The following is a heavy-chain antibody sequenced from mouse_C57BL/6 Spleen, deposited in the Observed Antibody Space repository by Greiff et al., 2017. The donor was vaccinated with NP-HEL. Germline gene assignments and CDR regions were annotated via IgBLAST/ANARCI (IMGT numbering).Heavy chain of an antibody. CDR3: ARRIYDGYYYYFDY. CDR1: GFTFSSYG. CDR2: ISSGGSYT. Sequence: EVKLEESGGDLVKPGGSLKLSCAASGFTFSSYGMSWVRQTPDKRLEWVATISSGGSYTYYPDSVKGRFTISRDNAKNTLYLQMSSLKSEDTAMYYCARRIYDGYYYYFDYWGQGTTLTVSS. V-gene: IGHV5-6*02. J-gene: IGHJ2*01. D-gene: IGHD2-3*01.